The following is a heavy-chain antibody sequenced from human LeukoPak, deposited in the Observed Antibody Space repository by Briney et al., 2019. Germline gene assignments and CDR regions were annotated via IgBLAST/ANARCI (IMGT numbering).Heavy chain of an antibody. Sequence: GGSLRLSCAASGFTFSSYSMNWVRQAPGKGLEWVSSISSSSSYIYYADSVKGRFTISRDNAKNSLYLQMNSLRAEDTAVYYCARDDGYSYGIVGYWGQGTLVTVSS. CDR3: ARDDGYSYGIVGY. CDR2: ISSSSSYI. J-gene: IGHJ4*02. CDR1: GFTFSSYS. V-gene: IGHV3-21*01. D-gene: IGHD5-18*01.